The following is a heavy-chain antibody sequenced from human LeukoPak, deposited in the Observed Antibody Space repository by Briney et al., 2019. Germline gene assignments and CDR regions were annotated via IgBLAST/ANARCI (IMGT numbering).Heavy chain of an antibody. CDR1: QFTFSSYG. J-gene: IGHJ4*02. CDR2: IWYDGSKK. D-gene: IGHD1-14*01. CDR3: AKELTVYNRGYYFDY. Sequence: GRSLRLSCAGSQFTFSSYGMHWVRQAPGKGLEWVAVIWYDGSKKYYADSVKGRFTISRDNSKNTLYLQMDILRAEDTAVYYCAKELTVYNRGYYFDYWGQGTLVTVSS. V-gene: IGHV3-33*06.